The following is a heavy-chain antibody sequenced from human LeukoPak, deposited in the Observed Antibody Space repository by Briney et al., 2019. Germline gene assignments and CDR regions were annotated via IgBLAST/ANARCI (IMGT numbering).Heavy chain of an antibody. CDR1: GFTFGDYA. J-gene: IGHJ5*02. CDR2: IRSKAYGGTT. Sequence: GGSLRLSCTAYGFTFGDYAMSWVRQAPGKGLGWEGFIRSKAYGGTTEYAASVKGRFTISRDDSKSIAYLQMNSLKTEDTAVYYCTRGRSWFDPWGQGTLVTVSS. CDR3: TRGRSWFDP. V-gene: IGHV3-49*04.